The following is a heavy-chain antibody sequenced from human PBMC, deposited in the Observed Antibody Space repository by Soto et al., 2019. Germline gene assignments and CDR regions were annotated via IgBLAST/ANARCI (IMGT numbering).Heavy chain of an antibody. V-gene: IGHV1-24*01. CDR1: GYTLTELS. D-gene: IGHD3-3*01. Sequence: VASVKVSCKVSGYTLTELSMHWVRQAPGKGLEWMGGFDPEDGETIYAQKFQGRVTMTEDTSTDTAYMEPSSLRSEDTAVYYFATHSRRFLEWLPYWGQGTLVTVSS. CDR2: FDPEDGET. J-gene: IGHJ4*02. CDR3: ATHSRRFLEWLPY.